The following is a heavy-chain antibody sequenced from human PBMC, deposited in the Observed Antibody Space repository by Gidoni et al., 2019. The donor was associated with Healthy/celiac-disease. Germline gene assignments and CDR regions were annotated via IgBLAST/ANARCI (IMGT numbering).Heavy chain of an antibody. V-gene: IGHV3-11*01. CDR3: ARDRVGPIVVVPAAPFLGYGMDV. CDR2: IRSSGSTI. J-gene: IGHJ6*02. CDR1: GFTFSDYS. D-gene: IGHD2-2*01. Sequence: QVQLVESGGGLVKPGGSLRLSCAASGFTFSDYSMSWIRQAPGKGLEGVSYIRSSGSTIYYAGSVKGRFTISRDNAKNSLYLQMNSLRAEDTAVYYCARDRVGPIVVVPAAPFLGYGMDVWGQGTTVTVSS.